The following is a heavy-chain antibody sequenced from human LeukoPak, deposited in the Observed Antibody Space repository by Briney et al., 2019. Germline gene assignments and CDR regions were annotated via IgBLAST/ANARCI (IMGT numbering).Heavy chain of an antibody. J-gene: IGHJ4*02. CDR1: GYTFDDYA. D-gene: IGHD6-19*01. V-gene: IGHV3-43*02. CDR2: ISGDGGST. CDR3: AYSSHDY. Sequence: GGSLRLSCAASGYTFDDYAMHWVRQAPGKGLEWVSLISGDGGSTYYADSVKGRFAISRDNSKNSLYLQMNSLRTEDTALYYCAYSSHDYWGQGTLVTVSS.